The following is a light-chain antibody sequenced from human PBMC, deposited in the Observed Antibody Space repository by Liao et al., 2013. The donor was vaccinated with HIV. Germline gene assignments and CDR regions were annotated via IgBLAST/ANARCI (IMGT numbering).Light chain of an antibody. CDR3: QVWDSTNDHRI. CDR1: NIESKS. V-gene: IGLV3-21*04. CDR2: FDG. Sequence: SYVLTQPPSLSVAPGKTASITCGGDNIESKSVHWYQQKPGQAPVLVIYFDGDRPSGIPERFSGSNSGNTATLTINGVEAGDEADYYCQVWDSTNDHRIFGGGTTVTVL. J-gene: IGLJ1*01.